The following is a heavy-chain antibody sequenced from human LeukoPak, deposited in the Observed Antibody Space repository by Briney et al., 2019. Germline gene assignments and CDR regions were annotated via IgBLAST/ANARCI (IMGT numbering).Heavy chain of an antibody. CDR1: GYTFTSYA. Sequence: ASVKVSCKASGYTFTSYAIVWVRQAPGQGLEWMGWINTNTGNPTYAQGFTGRFVFSLDTSVSTAYLQISSLKAEDTAVYYCARVSDGDPSDYWGQGTLVTVSS. CDR3: ARVSDGDPSDY. D-gene: IGHD4-17*01. V-gene: IGHV7-4-1*02. CDR2: INTNTGNP. J-gene: IGHJ4*02.